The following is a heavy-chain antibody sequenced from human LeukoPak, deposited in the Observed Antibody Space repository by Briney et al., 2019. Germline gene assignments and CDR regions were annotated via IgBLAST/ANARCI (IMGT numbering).Heavy chain of an antibody. CDR2: INSDGTST. Sequence: PGGSLRLSCAASGFTFSSYWMHWVRQAPGKGLVWVSRINSDGTSTSYADSVKGRFTISRDNSKNTLYLQMNSLRAEDTAVYYCAKDPLRGYSYGHNWFDPWGQGTLVTVSS. J-gene: IGHJ5*02. CDR1: GFTFSSYW. D-gene: IGHD5-18*01. CDR3: AKDPLRGYSYGHNWFDP. V-gene: IGHV3-74*01.